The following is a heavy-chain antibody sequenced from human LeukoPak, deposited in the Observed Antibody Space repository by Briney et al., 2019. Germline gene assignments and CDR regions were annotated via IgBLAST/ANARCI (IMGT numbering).Heavy chain of an antibody. J-gene: IGHJ4*02. CDR1: GFTFSTYS. D-gene: IGHD6-19*01. V-gene: IGHV3-23*01. Sequence: GGSLRLSCAASGFTFSTYSMTWVRQGPGKGLERVSSIYSSGDSTFYADSVKGRFTISRDNSKNTLYLQMSSLRTEDTAIYYCAKDVVPDSGWDLDYWGQGTLVTVSS. CDR2: IYSSGDST. CDR3: AKDVVPDSGWDLDY.